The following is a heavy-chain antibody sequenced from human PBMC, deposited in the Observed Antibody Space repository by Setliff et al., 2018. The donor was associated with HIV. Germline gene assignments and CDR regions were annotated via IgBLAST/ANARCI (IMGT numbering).Heavy chain of an antibody. J-gene: IGHJ4*02. CDR2: IKSKADGGTT. Sequence: GGSLRLSCAASGFIFRNAWMSWVRQGPGKGLEWVGRIKSKADGGTTDYAAHVKGRFTISRDDSKNTLYLQMNSLKIEDTAVYYCTTGTRLVDWGQGALVTVSS. D-gene: IGHD2-21*01. V-gene: IGHV3-15*01. CDR1: GFIFRNAW. CDR3: TTGTRLVD.